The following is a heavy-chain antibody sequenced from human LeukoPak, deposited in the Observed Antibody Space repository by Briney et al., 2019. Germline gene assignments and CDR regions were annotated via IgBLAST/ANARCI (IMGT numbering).Heavy chain of an antibody. CDR1: GYTFTSYY. V-gene: IGHV1-46*01. D-gene: IGHD2-8*01. J-gene: IGHJ6*03. Sequence: ASVKVSCKASGYTFTSYYMHWVRQAPGQGLEWMGIINPSGGSTSYAQKFQGRVTMTRDTSTSTVYMELSSLRSEDTAVYYCARTNVAYYYYYYMDVWGKGTTATVSS. CDR2: INPSGGST. CDR3: ARTNVAYYYYYYMDV.